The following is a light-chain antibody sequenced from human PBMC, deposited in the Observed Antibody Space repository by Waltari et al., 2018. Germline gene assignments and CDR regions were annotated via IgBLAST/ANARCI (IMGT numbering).Light chain of an antibody. CDR1: SSDVGGYNH. CDR2: EVS. J-gene: IGLJ2*01. CDR3: SSYADSNKFRL. Sequence: QSALTQPPSASGSPGQSVTISCTGTSSDVGGYNHVSWYQQHSGKAPKLIIYEVSERPSGVPDRFSGSKSGTTASLTVSGLQAEDEAYYYCSSYADSNKFRLFGGGTKLTVL. V-gene: IGLV2-8*01.